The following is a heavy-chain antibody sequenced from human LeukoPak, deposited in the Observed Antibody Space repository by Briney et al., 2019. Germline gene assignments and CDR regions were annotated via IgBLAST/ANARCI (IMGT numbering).Heavy chain of an antibody. D-gene: IGHD6-19*01. Sequence: PGGSLRLSCAASGFTVSSNYMTWVRQAPGKGLEWVSAISGSGGSTYYADSVKGRFTISRDNSKNTLYLQMNSLRAEDTAVYYCAKDPGGWSLNWFDPWGQGTLVTVSS. CDR3: AKDPGGWSLNWFDP. V-gene: IGHV3-23*01. CDR2: ISGSGGST. CDR1: GFTVSSNY. J-gene: IGHJ5*02.